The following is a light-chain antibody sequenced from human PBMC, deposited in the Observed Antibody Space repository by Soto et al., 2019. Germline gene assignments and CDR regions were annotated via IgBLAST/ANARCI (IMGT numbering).Light chain of an antibody. CDR3: RQTNSLPIT. CDR1: QSISSN. V-gene: IGKV3-15*01. CDR2: GAS. Sequence: EIVMTQSPATLSVSPGERATLSCRASQSISSNLAWYQQKPGQAPRLLIYGASTRATGIPARFSGSGSGTDFTLTISSLQPEDFATYYCRQTNSLPITFGQGTRLEIK. J-gene: IGKJ5*01.